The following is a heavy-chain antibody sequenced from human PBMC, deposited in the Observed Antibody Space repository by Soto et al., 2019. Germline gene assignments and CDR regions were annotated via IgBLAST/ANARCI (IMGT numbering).Heavy chain of an antibody. CDR2: IYYSGST. CDR3: ARAGDYVQADFDY. D-gene: IGHD4-17*01. Sequence: QLQLQESGPGLVKPSETLSLTCTVSGGSISSSSYYWGWIRQPPGKGLEWIGSIYYSGSTYYNPSLKSRVPISVDTSTSQFSLKLSSVTAADTAVYYCARAGDYVQADFDYWGQGTLVTVSS. CDR1: GGSISSSSYY. J-gene: IGHJ4*02. V-gene: IGHV4-39*01.